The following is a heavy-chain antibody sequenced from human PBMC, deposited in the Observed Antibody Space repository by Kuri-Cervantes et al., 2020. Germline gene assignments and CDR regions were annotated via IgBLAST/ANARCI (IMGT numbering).Heavy chain of an antibody. V-gene: IGHV1-46*01. CDR3: ARGVIVGATSEYFLH. D-gene: IGHD1-26*01. Sequence: ASVKVSCKASGGTFSSYAISWVRQAPGQGLEWMAMINPAGGSTTYAQKFQGKVTMTRDTSTSTVYMDLRNLRSEDTAVYYCARGVIVGATSEYFLHWGQGTLVTVSS. CDR1: GGTFSSYA. J-gene: IGHJ1*01. CDR2: INPAGGST.